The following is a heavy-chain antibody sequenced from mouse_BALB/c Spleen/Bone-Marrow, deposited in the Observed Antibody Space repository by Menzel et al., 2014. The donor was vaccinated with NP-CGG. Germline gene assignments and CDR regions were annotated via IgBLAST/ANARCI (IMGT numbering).Heavy chain of an antibody. Sequence: VQLVESGPQLVRPGASVKISCKASGYSFXSYWMHWVKQRPGQGLEWIGMIDPSDSETRLNQKFKDKATLTVDKSSSTAYMQLSSPTSEDSAVYYCARDGITTATYYYAMDYWGQGTSVTVSS. CDR1: GYSFXSYW. J-gene: IGHJ4*01. D-gene: IGHD1-2*01. CDR3: ARDGITTATYYYAMDY. CDR2: IDPSDSET. V-gene: IGHV1S126*01.